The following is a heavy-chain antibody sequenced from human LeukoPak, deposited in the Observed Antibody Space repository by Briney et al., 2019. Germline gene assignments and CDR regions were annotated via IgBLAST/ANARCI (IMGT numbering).Heavy chain of an antibody. CDR2: INHSGST. V-gene: IGHV4-34*01. J-gene: IGHJ5*02. Sequence: KPSETLSLACAVYGGSFSGYYWRWIRQPPGKGLEWIGEINHSGSTNYNPSLKSRVTISVDTSKNQFSLKLSSVTAADTAVYYCARGRLDYYDSGSYKRTNWFDPWGQGTLVTVSS. D-gene: IGHD3-10*01. CDR3: ARGRLDYYDSGSYKRTNWFDP. CDR1: GGSFSGYY.